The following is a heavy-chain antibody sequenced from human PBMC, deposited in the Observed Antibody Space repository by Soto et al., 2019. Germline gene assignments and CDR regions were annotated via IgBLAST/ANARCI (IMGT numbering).Heavy chain of an antibody. J-gene: IGHJ3*02. CDR2: IVVGSGNT. Sequence: SLKVSCKTAGLTCTRFAGQRGRKARGQRLEWIGWIVVGSGNTNYAQKFQERVTITRDMSTSTAYMELSSLRSEDTAVYYCAADSRTGDAFDIWGQGTMVTVSS. CDR1: GLTCTRFA. CDR3: AADSRTGDAFDI. V-gene: IGHV1-58*01. D-gene: IGHD6-13*01.